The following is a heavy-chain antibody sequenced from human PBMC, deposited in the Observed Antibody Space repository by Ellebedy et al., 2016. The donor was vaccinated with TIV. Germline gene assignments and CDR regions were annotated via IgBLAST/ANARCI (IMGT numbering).Heavy chain of an antibody. CDR1: GYTFTANY. CDR2: INPDSGAT. D-gene: IGHD6-13*01. V-gene: IGHV1-2*02. J-gene: IGHJ6*02. Sequence: ASVKVSCKASGYTFTANYIHWVRQAPGKGLEWMGWINPDSGATNFAQKFQDRVSMTRDTSVNTVYMELSRLESDDTAVYYCARVRRGSSGMDVWGQGTTVTVS. CDR3: ARVRRGSSGMDV.